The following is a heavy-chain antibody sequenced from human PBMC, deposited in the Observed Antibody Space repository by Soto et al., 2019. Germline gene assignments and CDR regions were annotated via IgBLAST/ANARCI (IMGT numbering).Heavy chain of an antibody. Sequence: SETLSLTCAVSGGSISSGGYSGSWIRQPPGKGLEWIGYIYHSGSTYYNPSLKSRVTISVDRSKNQFSLKLSSVTAADTAVYYCASVRGGYYYAMDVWGQGTTVT. D-gene: IGHD3-10*02. CDR1: GGSISSGGYS. CDR3: ASVRGGYYYAMDV. V-gene: IGHV4-30-2*01. CDR2: IYHSGST. J-gene: IGHJ6*02.